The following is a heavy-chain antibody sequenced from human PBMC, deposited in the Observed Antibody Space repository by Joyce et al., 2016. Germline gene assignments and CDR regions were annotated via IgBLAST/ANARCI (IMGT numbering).Heavy chain of an antibody. J-gene: IGHJ6*02. CDR1: GYTVTNYY. CDR3: ARDTAMATGYYYYGMDV. Sequence: QVQLVQSGAEVKKPGASVKVSCKASGYTVTNYYMHWVRQAPGQGLEWMGRINPSGGSTNSAQKFQGRVTMTRDTSTSTVYMELSSLRSEDTAVYYCARDTAMATGYYYYGMDVWGQGTTVTVSS. CDR2: INPSGGST. V-gene: IGHV1-46*01. D-gene: IGHD5-18*01.